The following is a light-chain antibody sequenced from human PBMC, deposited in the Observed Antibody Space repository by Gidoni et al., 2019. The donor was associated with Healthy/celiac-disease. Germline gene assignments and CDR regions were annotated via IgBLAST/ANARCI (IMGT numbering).Light chain of an antibody. J-gene: IGKJ2*01. CDR3: QQYYSTPPYT. V-gene: IGKV4-1*01. CDR2: WAS. CDR1: KSVLYSSNNKNY. Sequence: EIVMTKSPDTLAVSLGERATINCKSSKSVLYSSNNKNYLAWYQQKPGQPPQLLIYWASTRVSWVPDRFSGSGSGTDFTLTIRSLQAESVAVYYCQQYYSTPPYTFGQGTKLEIK.